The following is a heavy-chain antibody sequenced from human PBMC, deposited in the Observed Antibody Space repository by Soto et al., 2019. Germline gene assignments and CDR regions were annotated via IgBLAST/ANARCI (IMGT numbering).Heavy chain of an antibody. CDR1: GYTFTSYA. D-gene: IGHD3-9*01. V-gene: IGHV1-3*01. Sequence: ASVKVSCKASGYTFTSYAMHWVRQAPGQRLEWMGWINAGNGETIYAQKFQGRVTMTEDTSTDTAYMELSSLRSEDTAVYYCATRVLRYFDWSYGLFDYWGQGTLVTVSS. J-gene: IGHJ4*02. CDR3: ATRVLRYFDWSYGLFDY. CDR2: INAGNGET.